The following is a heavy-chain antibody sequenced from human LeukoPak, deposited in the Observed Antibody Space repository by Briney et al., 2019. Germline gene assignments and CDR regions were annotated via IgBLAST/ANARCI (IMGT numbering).Heavy chain of an antibody. V-gene: IGHV3-23*01. J-gene: IGHJ6*02. CDR1: GLTFSDYR. Sequence: PGGSLRLSCAVSGLTFSDYRMIWVRQAPEKRVEWGVFSSGSYHVIQYPYSVQLRFTISTYNSNNTFYLQMNSLRAEDTALNFCATYIQRPSFMDVLVQGTTVTVSS. CDR3: ATYIQRPSFMDV. D-gene: IGHD2-15*01. CDR2: SSGSYHVI.